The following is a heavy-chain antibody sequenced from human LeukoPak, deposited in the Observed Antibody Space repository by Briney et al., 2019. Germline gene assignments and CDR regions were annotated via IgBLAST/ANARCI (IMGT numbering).Heavy chain of an antibody. CDR2: IYSGGST. V-gene: IGHV3-53*01. CDR1: GFTVSSNY. Sequence: PGGSLRLSCAASGFTVSSNYMTWVRQAPGKGLEWVSVIYSGGSTYYADSVKGRFTISRDNSKNTLYLQMNSLRAEDTAVYYCARVVDTAMVTIAFDIWGQGTMVTVSS. D-gene: IGHD5-18*01. J-gene: IGHJ3*02. CDR3: ARVVDTAMVTIAFDI.